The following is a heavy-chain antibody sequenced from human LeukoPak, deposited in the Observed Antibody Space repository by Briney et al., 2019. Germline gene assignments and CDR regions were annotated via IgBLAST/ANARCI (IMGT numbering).Heavy chain of an antibody. J-gene: IGHJ5*02. CDR1: GFTFSNAW. Sequence: GGSLRLSCATSGFTFSNAWMNWVRQAPGKGLEWVGRIRSNSDGGTIDYAAPVKSRFTLSRDDSKTTLYLQMNSLQTEDTAVYYCATDFYDTTWGQGTLVTVSS. V-gene: IGHV3-15*07. CDR2: IRSNSDGGTI. CDR3: ATDFYDTT. D-gene: IGHD3-22*01.